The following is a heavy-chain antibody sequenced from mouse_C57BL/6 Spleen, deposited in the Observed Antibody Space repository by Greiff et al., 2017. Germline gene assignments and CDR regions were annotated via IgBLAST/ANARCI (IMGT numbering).Heavy chain of an antibody. CDR1: GYTFTSYW. Sequence: VQLQQPGAELVKPGASVKLSCKASGYTFTSYWMQWVKQRPGQGLEWIGEIDPSGSYTNYNQKFKGKATLTVDTSSSTAYMQLSSLTSEDSAVYYGARPVVAGDYAMDYWGQGTSVTVSS. CDR2: IDPSGSYT. J-gene: IGHJ4*01. D-gene: IGHD1-1*01. V-gene: IGHV1-50*01. CDR3: ARPVVAGDYAMDY.